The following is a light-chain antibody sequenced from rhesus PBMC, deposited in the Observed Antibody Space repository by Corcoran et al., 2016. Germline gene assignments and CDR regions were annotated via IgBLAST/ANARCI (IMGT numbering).Light chain of an antibody. V-gene: IGKV1-94*01. Sequence: DIQMTQSPSALSASVGDRVTVTCRARQGINQELSWYQQKPGKAPSLLTHAASSLQTGVPSRFRGSGSGTDYTLTINRLQPEDVATYYCLQDYATPWTFGQGTKVEI. J-gene: IGKJ1*01. CDR2: AAS. CDR1: QGINQE. CDR3: LQDYATPWT.